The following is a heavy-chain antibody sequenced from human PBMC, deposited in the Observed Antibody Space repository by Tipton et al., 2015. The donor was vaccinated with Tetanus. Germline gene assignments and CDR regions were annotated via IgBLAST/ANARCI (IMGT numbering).Heavy chain of an antibody. CDR3: ARDRRDFAYDSRGFYSPLYYFDN. V-gene: IGHV4-4*08. CDR2: ISHSGTT. Sequence: TLSLTCTVSGGSTHSHYWSWIRQAPGKGLEWLGYISHSGTTNYNPSLMSRVTLSLDTARGQFSLKLTSVTAADAAVYFCARDRRDFAYDSRGFYSPLYYFDNWGQGVRVTVSS. J-gene: IGHJ4*02. D-gene: IGHD3-22*01. CDR1: GGSTHSHY.